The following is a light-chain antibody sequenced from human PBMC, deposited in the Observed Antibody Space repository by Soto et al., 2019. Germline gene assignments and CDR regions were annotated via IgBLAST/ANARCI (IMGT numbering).Light chain of an antibody. CDR2: SNN. CDR1: SSNIGSNA. J-gene: IGLJ1*01. CDR3: AAWDDSLNGHV. V-gene: IGLV1-44*01. Sequence: QAVVTQPPSASGTPGQRVTMSCSGSSSNIGSNAVNWYQQLPGTAPKLLIYSNNQRPSGVPDRFSGSKSGTSASLAIRGLQSGDEADYYCAAWDDSLNGHVFGTGTKLTVL.